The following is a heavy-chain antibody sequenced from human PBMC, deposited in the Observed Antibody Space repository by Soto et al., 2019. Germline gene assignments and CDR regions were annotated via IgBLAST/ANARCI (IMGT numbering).Heavy chain of an antibody. V-gene: IGHV3-30*18. CDR3: AKDSRGFRGCPAY. CDR1: GFTFSNYG. J-gene: IGHJ4*02. Sequence: GGSLRLSCAASGFTFSNYGIHWVRQAPGKGLEWVAIISDDGSSKYYADSVKGRFTISRDNSKNTVYLQMNSLRAEDTALYYCAKDSRGFRGCPAYWGQGTLVTVSS. D-gene: IGHD5-12*01. CDR2: ISDDGSSK.